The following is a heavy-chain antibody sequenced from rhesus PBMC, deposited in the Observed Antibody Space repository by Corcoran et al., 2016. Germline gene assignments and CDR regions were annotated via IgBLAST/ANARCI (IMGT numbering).Heavy chain of an antibody. CDR2: IGVQRWAP. D-gene: IGHD5-12*01. J-gene: IGHJ6*01. CDR3: ARYSPIENTRYTLDS. V-gene: IGHV4-80*01. Sequence: QVQLQASGPGLVKPSETLSLTCADFGASFSNFWLCWVRQPPGTGLEYNGEIGVQRWAPHYSPSLKSRVTNSGDASKNQFSLKVNSVTAADTAIDYCARYSPIENTRYTLDSWGQGVVVAVSS. CDR1: GASFSNFW.